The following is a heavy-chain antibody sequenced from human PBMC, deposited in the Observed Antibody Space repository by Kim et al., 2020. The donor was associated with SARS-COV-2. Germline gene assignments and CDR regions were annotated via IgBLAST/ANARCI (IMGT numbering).Heavy chain of an antibody. V-gene: IGHV3-73*01. J-gene: IGHJ4*02. CDR1: GFTFSGSA. CDR3: TRHGGELRGGGDY. Sequence: GGSLRLSCAASGFTFSGSAMHWVRQASGKGLEWVGRIRSKANSYATAYAASVKGRFTISRDDSKNTAYLQMNSLKTEDTAVYYCTRHGGELRGGGDYWGQGTLVTVSS. CDR2: IRSKANSYAT. D-gene: IGHD1-26*01.